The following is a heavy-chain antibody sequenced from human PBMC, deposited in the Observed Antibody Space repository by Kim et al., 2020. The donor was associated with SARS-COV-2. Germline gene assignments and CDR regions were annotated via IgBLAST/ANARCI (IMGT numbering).Heavy chain of an antibody. J-gene: IGHJ4*02. CDR1: GGSISRYY. V-gene: IGHV4-59*01. D-gene: IGHD5-12*01. CDR2: IYYSGST. Sequence: SESLSLTCTVSGGSISRYYWSWIRQPPGKGLEWIGYIYYSGSTNYNPSLKSRVTISADTSKSQFSLKLSSVTAADTAVYYCSRSSHCFRDGYNPFDYWGQGTLVTVSS. CDR3: SRSSHCFRDGYNPFDY.